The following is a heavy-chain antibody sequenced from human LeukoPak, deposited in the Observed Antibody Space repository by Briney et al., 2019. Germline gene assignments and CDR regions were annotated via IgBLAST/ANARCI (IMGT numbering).Heavy chain of an antibody. J-gene: IGHJ4*02. Sequence: GASVKVSCKVSGYTLTELSMHWVRQAPGKGLEWMGGFYPEDGETIYAQKFQGRVTMTEDTSTDTAYMELSSLRSEDTAVYYCATAADIVATIPFDYWGQGTLVTVSS. V-gene: IGHV1-24*01. CDR2: FYPEDGET. CDR1: GYTLTELS. CDR3: ATAADIVATIPFDY. D-gene: IGHD5-12*01.